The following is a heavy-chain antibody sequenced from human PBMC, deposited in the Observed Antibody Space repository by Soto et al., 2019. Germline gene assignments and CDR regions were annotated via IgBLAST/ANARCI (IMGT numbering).Heavy chain of an antibody. CDR3: ARASSRANWFDP. CDR1: GYTFTSYD. Sequence: ASVKVSCKASGYTFTSYDINWVRQATGQGLEWMGWTNPNSGNTGYAQKFQGRVTMTRNTSISTAYMELSSLRSEDTAVYYCARASSRANWFDPWGQGTLVTVSS. J-gene: IGHJ5*02. V-gene: IGHV1-8*01. CDR2: TNPNSGNT.